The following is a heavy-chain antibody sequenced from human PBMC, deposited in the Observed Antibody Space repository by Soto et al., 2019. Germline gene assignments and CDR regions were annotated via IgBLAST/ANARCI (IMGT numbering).Heavy chain of an antibody. CDR1: GGSISSSSYY. J-gene: IGHJ3*02. CDR3: AKGGSGSYSNAFDI. Sequence: SETLSLTCTVSGGSISSSSYYWGWTRQPPGKGLEWIGSIYYSGSTYYNPSLKSRVTISVDTSKNQFSLKLSSVTAADTAVYYCAKGGSGSYSNAFDIWGQGTMVTVSS. D-gene: IGHD3-10*01. CDR2: IYYSGST. V-gene: IGHV4-39*01.